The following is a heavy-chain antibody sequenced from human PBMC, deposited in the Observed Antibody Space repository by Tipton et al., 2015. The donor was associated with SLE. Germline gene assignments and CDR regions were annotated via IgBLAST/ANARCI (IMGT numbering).Heavy chain of an antibody. J-gene: IGHJ4*02. Sequence: TLSLTCTVSAGSISSYYWSWIWQPPGKGLEWIGDIYYSGSTNYNPSLKSRVTISIDTSKNHFSLKVNSVTAADTAVYYCARAGRAWNLFDYWGQGTLGTVSS. D-gene: IGHD1-1*01. CDR2: IYYSGST. V-gene: IGHV4-59*01. CDR3: ARAGRAWNLFDY. CDR1: AGSISSYY.